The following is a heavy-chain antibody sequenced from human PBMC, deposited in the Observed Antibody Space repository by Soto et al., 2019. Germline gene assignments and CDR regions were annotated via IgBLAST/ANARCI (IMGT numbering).Heavy chain of an antibody. V-gene: IGHV1-18*01. D-gene: IGHD2-21*02. CDR3: ARVNCGGDCYPPTSYYYSGMDV. J-gene: IGHJ6*04. CDR2: ISAYNGNT. Sequence: ASVKVSCKASGYTFTSYGISWVRQAPGQGLEWMGWISAYNGNTNYAQKLQGRVTMTTDTSTSTAYMELRSLRSDDTAVYYCARVNCGGDCYPPTSYYYSGMDVWGKGTTVTVPS. CDR1: GYTFTSYG.